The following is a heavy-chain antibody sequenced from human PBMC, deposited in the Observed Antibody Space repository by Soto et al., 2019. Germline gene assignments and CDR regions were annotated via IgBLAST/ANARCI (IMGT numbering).Heavy chain of an antibody. CDR1: GYTFTSYD. CDR2: MNPNSGNT. CDR3: AREIQLWSNWFDP. V-gene: IGHV1-8*01. D-gene: IGHD5-18*01. J-gene: IGHJ5*02. Sequence: WASVKVSCKASGYTFTSYDINWVRQATGQGLEWMGWMNPNSGNTGYAQKFQGRVTMTRNTSISTAYMELSSLRSEDTAVYYCAREIQLWSNWFDPWGQGTLVTVSS.